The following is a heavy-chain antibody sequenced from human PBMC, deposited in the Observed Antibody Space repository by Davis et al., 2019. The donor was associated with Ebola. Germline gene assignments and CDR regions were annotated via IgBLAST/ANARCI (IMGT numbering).Heavy chain of an antibody. CDR2: ISAYNDNT. V-gene: IGHV1-18*01. Sequence: ASVKVSCKASGYTFTSYGISWVRQAPGQGLEWMGWISAYNDNTNYAQKLQGRVTMTTDTSTSTAYMELRSLRSDDTAVYYCARVITIFGVVITHYYGMDVWGQGTTVTVSS. J-gene: IGHJ6*02. D-gene: IGHD3-3*01. CDR1: GYTFTSYG. CDR3: ARVITIFGVVITHYYGMDV.